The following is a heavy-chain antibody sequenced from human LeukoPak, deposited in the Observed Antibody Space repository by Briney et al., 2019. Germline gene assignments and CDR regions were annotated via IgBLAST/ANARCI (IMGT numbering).Heavy chain of an antibody. J-gene: IGHJ4*02. CDR1: GGTFSSYT. CDR2: IIPILGIA. CDR3: ARDAGRSTFGGVIVPPYSDY. V-gene: IGHV1-69*04. Sequence: ASVKVSCKASGGTFSSYTISWVRQAPGQGLEWMGRIIPILGIANYAQKFQGRVTITADKSTSTAYMELSSLRSEDTAVYYCARDAGRSTFGGVIVPPYSDYWGQGTLVTVSS. D-gene: IGHD3-16*02.